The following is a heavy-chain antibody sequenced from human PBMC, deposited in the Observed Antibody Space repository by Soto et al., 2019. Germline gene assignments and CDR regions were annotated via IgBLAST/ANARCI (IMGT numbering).Heavy chain of an antibody. J-gene: IGHJ4*02. D-gene: IGHD3-10*01. CDR1: GYTLTDYY. V-gene: IGHV1-2*02. Sequence: ASVKVSCKASGYTLTDYYMHWVRQAPGQGLEWMGWTNPNSGDTHYAQKFQGRVTMTRDTSISKANMELSRLEADDTAVYYCARGTMLRVVSAATHDYWGQGTLVTVSS. CDR3: ARGTMLRVVSAATHDY. CDR2: TNPNSGDT.